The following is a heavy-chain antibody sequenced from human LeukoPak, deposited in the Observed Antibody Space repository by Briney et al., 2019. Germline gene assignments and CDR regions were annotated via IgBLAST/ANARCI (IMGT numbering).Heavy chain of an antibody. CDR2: ISAYNGNT. D-gene: IGHD3-22*01. CDR1: GYTFTSYG. CDR3: ARARYYYDSSGYYLDYFDY. J-gene: IGHJ4*02. V-gene: IGHV1-18*01. Sequence: ASVKASCKASGYTFTSYGISWVRQAPGQGLEWMGWISAYNGNTNYAQKLQGRVTMTTDTSTSTAYMELRSLRSDDTAVYYCARARYYYDSSGYYLDYFDYWGQGTLVTVSS.